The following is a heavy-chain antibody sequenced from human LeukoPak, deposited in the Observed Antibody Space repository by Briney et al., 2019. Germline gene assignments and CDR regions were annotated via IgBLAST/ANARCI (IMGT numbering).Heavy chain of an antibody. J-gene: IGHJ6*02. V-gene: IGHV4-31*03. D-gene: IGHD6-6*01. Sequence: SQTLSLTRTVSGGSISSGGYYWSWIRQHPGKGLEWIGYIYYSGSTYYNPSLKSRVTISVDTSKNQFSLKLSSVTAADTAVYYCARSQRIAARRYYYYGMDVWGQGTTVTVSS. CDR1: GGSISSGGYY. CDR3: ARSQRIAARRYYYYGMDV. CDR2: IYYSGST.